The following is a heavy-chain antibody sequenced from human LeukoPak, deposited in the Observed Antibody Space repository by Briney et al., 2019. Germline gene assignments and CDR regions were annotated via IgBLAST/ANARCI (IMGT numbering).Heavy chain of an antibody. CDR1: GYTFTTCA. D-gene: IGHD5-24*01. J-gene: IGHJ4*02. CDR2: INTGDGDT. V-gene: IGHV1-3*04. Sequence: GASVKVSCKASGYTFTTCAIHWVRQAPGQRLEWMGLINTGDGDTIYSQKFQGRVTITRDTSANTAYLELDSLTSEDTAVYYCGKGSSMGPISFYLDYWGQGTLVTVSS. CDR3: GKGSSMGPISFYLDY.